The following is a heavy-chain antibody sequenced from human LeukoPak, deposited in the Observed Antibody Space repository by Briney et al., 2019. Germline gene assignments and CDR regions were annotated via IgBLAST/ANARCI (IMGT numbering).Heavy chain of an antibody. Sequence: GASVKVSCKASGYTFTGYYMHWVRQAPGQGLEWMGWINPNSGGTNYAQKFQGRVTMTRDTSISTAYMELSRLRSDDTAVYYCARERVSDGSGSRNPNFDYWGQGTLVTVSS. CDR1: GYTFTGYY. V-gene: IGHV1-2*02. CDR2: INPNSGGT. D-gene: IGHD3-10*01. J-gene: IGHJ4*02. CDR3: ARERVSDGSGSRNPNFDY.